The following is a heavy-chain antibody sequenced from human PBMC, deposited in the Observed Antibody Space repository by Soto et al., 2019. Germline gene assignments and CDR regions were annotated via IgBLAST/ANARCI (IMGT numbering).Heavy chain of an antibody. CDR3: ARLGYDILTGYYRPLDY. CDR1: GLTFSSYW. V-gene: IGHV3-7*01. Sequence: GGSLRLSCAASGLTFSSYWMSWVRQAPGKGLEWVANIKQDGSEKYYVDSVKGRFTISRDNAKNSLYLQMNSLRAEDTAVYYCARLGYDILTGYYRPLDYWGQGTLVTVSS. CDR2: IKQDGSEK. D-gene: IGHD3-9*01. J-gene: IGHJ4*02.